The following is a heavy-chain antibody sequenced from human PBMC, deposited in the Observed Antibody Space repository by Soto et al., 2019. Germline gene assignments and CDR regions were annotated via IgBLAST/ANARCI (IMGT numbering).Heavy chain of an antibody. CDR1: GFTFSSYA. CDR3: ARIPITMIVVVITYYFDY. D-gene: IGHD3-22*01. V-gene: IGHV3-23*01. J-gene: IGHJ4*02. Sequence: PGGSLRLSCAASGFTFSSYAMSWVRQAPGKGLEWVSAISGSGGSTYYADSVKGRFTISRDNSKNTLYLQMNSLRAEDTAVYYCARIPITMIVVVITYYFDYWGQGTLVTVSS. CDR2: ISGSGGST.